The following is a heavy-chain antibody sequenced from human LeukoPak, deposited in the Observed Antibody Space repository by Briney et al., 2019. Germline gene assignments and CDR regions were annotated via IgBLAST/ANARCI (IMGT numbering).Heavy chain of an antibody. Sequence: PGGSLRLSCTASGFTFSSYWMSWVRQAPGWGLEWVANIKHDGTESYSVDSVKGRFAISRDNAKNSLYLQMNRLRTEDTAVYYCARGDFWSGDYTDAFDIWGQGTMVTVSS. V-gene: IGHV3-7*04. CDR3: ARGDFWSGDYTDAFDI. D-gene: IGHD3-3*01. CDR1: GFTFSSYW. CDR2: IKHDGTES. J-gene: IGHJ3*02.